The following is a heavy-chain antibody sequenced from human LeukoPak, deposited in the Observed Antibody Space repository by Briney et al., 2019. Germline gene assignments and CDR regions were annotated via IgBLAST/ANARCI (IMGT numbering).Heavy chain of an antibody. CDR1: GFTFSNYE. D-gene: IGHD5-18*01. CDR2: ISSSGSTI. V-gene: IGHV3-48*03. J-gene: IGHJ4*02. CDR3: ARLGYNYGY. Sequence: PGGSLRLSCAASGFTFSNYEMNWVRQAPGKGLEWVPYISSSGSTIHYADSVKGRFTISRDNAKNSLYLQMNSLRAEDTAVYYCARLGYNYGYWGQGTLVTVSS.